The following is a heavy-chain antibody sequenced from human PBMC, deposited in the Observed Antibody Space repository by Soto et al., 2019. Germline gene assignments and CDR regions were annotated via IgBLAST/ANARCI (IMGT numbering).Heavy chain of an antibody. J-gene: IGHJ4*02. D-gene: IGHD6-19*01. V-gene: IGHV5-51*01. CDR1: GYSFTSFW. Sequence: GESLSISCRPSGYSFTSFWIGWVLHMPGKGLELMGIIYPGDSDTRYSPSFQGQVTISADKSISTAYLQWSSLKASDTAMYYCARSSSSGWDIDYWAQGTLVTVSS. CDR2: IYPGDSDT. CDR3: ARSSSSGWDIDY.